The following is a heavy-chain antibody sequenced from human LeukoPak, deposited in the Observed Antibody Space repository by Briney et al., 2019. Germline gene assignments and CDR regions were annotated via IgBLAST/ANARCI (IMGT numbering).Heavy chain of an antibody. J-gene: IGHJ4*02. CDR1: GFTFGSYE. Sequence: GGSLRLSCAASGFTFGSYEMNWVRQAPGKGLEWVSYISKSGSTIYYADSVKGRFTISRDNAKNSLYLQMNSLRAEDTAVYYCAGEGGYCSSISCYCDYWGQGTLVTVSS. V-gene: IGHV3-48*03. CDR2: ISKSGSTI. D-gene: IGHD2-2*01. CDR3: AGEGGYCSSISCYCDY.